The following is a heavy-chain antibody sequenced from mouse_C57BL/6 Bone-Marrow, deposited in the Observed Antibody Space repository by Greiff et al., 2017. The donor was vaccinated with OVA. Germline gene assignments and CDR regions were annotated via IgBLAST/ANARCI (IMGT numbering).Heavy chain of an antibody. CDR2: IHPNSGST. V-gene: IGHV1-64*01. J-gene: IGHJ2*01. Sequence: QVHVKQSGAELVKPGASVKLSCKASGYTFTSYWMHWVKQRPGQGLEWIGMIHPNSGSTNYNEKFKSKATLTVDKSSSTAYMQLSSLTSEDSAVYYCARLVRYYFDYWGQGTTLTVSS. CDR1: GYTFTSYW. CDR3: ARLVRYYFDY.